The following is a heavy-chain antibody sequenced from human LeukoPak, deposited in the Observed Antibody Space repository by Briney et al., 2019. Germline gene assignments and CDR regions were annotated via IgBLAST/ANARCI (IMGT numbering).Heavy chain of an antibody. CDR2: INPDSGGT. Sequence: ASVKVSCKASGYIFTGYYMHWVRQAPGQGLEWMGWINPDSGGTNYAQQFQGRVTMTRDTSISTAYMELSSLTSDDTAVYYCATEATQGPWFDPWGQGTLITVSS. CDR1: GYIFTGYY. CDR3: ATEATQGPWFDP. V-gene: IGHV1-2*02. D-gene: IGHD5-24*01. J-gene: IGHJ5*02.